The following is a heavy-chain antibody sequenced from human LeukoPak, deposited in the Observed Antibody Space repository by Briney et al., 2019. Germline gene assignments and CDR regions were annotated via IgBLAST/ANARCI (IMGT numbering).Heavy chain of an antibody. Sequence: GSLRLSCAASGFTFSDFQMSWIRQAPGKGLECISYISSSGDTIYYADSVKGRFTISRDNAKNSLYLQLNSLRAEDTAVYYCAKDKTGGRLFFDYWGQGTLVTVSS. D-gene: IGHD2-15*01. CDR2: ISSSGDTI. V-gene: IGHV3-11*01. CDR1: GFTFSDFQ. J-gene: IGHJ4*02. CDR3: AKDKTGGRLFFDY.